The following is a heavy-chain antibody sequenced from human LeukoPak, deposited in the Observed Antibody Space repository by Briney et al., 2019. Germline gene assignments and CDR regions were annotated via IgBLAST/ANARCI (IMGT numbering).Heavy chain of an antibody. J-gene: IGHJ5*02. Sequence: GGSLRLSCAVSGFPFSSYSMNWPRQATGKGLEWVSYINSSSSYIYYADSVRGRFNLSRDNADNSLYLQMKNLRRDDTAVFYYGRDTYGSGALWFDPWGQGTLVTVSS. CDR1: GFPFSSYS. V-gene: IGHV3-21*01. CDR2: INSSSSYI. D-gene: IGHD3-10*01. CDR3: GRDTYGSGALWFDP.